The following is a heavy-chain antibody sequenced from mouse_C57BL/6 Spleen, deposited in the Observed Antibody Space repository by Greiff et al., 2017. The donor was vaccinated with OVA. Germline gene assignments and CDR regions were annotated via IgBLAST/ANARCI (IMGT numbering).Heavy chain of an antibody. J-gene: IGHJ2*01. CDR1: GYSFTGYY. D-gene: IGHD3-2*02. V-gene: IGHV1-42*01. Sequence: EVQLQQSGPELVKPGASVKISCKASGYSFTGYYMNWVKQSPEKSLEWIGEINPSTGGTTYNQKFKAKATLTVDKSSSTAYMQLKSLTSEDSAVYYCARGDSSGYFDYWGQGTTLTLSS. CDR2: INPSTGGT. CDR3: ARGDSSGYFDY.